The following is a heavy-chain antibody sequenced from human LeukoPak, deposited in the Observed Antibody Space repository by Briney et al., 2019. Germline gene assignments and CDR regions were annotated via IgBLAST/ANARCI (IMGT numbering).Heavy chain of an antibody. CDR3: ARVRSAYYDSSGYYY. CDR2: IYPGDSDT. J-gene: IGHJ4*02. D-gene: IGHD3-22*01. Sequence: GESLKISCKGSGYSFTSYWIGWVRQMPGKGQEWMGIIYPGDSDTRYSPSFQGQVTISADKSISTAYLQWSSLKASDTAMYYCARVRSAYYDSSGYYYWGQGTLVTVSS. V-gene: IGHV5-51*01. CDR1: GYSFTSYW.